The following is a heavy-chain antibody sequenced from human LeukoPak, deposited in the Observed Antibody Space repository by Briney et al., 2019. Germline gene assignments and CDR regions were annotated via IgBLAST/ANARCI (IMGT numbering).Heavy chain of an antibody. CDR1: GGSFSGYY. V-gene: IGHV4-34*01. J-gene: IGHJ5*02. Sequence: PSETLSLTCAVYGGSFSGYYWSWIRQPPGKGLEWIGEINHSGSTNYNPSLKSRVTISVDTSKNQFSLKLSSVTAADTAVYYCARGRLSYSRNNWFDPWGQGTLVTVSS. CDR3: ARGRLSYSRNNWFDP. CDR2: INHSGST. D-gene: IGHD3-10*01.